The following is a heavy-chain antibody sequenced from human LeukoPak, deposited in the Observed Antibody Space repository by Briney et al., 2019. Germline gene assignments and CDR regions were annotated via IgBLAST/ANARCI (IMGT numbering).Heavy chain of an antibody. J-gene: IGHJ4*02. D-gene: IGHD3-3*01. Sequence: SETLSLTCTVSGDSISSNHYYWGWIRQSPGKGLEYIGSIFYSGGTYYNPSLKSRVTISADTSKNQFSLNLTSVTAADTAVYYCARSTIFGVIILYFGYWGQGTLVTVSS. CDR2: IFYSGGT. CDR3: ARSTIFGVIILYFGY. CDR1: GDSISSNHYY. V-gene: IGHV4-39*07.